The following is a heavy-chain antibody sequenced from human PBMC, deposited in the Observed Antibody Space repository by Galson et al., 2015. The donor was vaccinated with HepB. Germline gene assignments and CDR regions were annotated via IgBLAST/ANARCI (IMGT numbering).Heavy chain of an antibody. J-gene: IGHJ6*02. CDR3: AKDLGYCSSTSCYGPGRDYYYYGMDV. CDR2: ISYDGSNK. D-gene: IGHD2-2*01. CDR1: GFTFSSYG. Sequence: SLRLSCAASGFTFSSYGMHWVRQAPGKGLEWVAVISYDGSNKYYADSVKGRFTISRDNSKNTLYLQMNSLRAEDTAVYYCAKDLGYCSSTSCYGPGRDYYYYGMDVWGQGTTVTVSS. V-gene: IGHV3-30*18.